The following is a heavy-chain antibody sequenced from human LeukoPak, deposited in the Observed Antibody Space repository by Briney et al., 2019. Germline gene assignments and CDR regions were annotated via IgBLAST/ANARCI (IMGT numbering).Heavy chain of an antibody. CDR3: TKKANGGLSDY. Sequence: SETLSLTCTVSGGSISGYYWAWIRQPPGKVLEWIGYIHYSGNTNYNPSLKSRVTMSVDTSKNQFSLILTSVTAADTAVYYCTKKANGGLSDYWGQGTLVTVSS. CDR1: GGSISGYY. V-gene: IGHV4-59*01. CDR2: IHYSGNT. J-gene: IGHJ4*02. D-gene: IGHD2-8*01.